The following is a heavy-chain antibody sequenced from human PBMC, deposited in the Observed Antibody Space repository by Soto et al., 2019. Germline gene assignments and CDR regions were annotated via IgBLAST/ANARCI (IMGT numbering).Heavy chain of an antibody. J-gene: IGHJ4*02. Sequence: QVHLVQSGAEVKKPGASVKVSCKGSGYGFTTYGITWVRQAPGQGLEWMAWISAHNGNTNYAQKLQGRVTVTRDTSTCIAYMELRSLRSDDTALYYCSRWTYADYWGQGALVTVSS. CDR1: GYGFTTYG. V-gene: IGHV1-18*01. CDR3: SRWTYADY. CDR2: ISAHNGNT.